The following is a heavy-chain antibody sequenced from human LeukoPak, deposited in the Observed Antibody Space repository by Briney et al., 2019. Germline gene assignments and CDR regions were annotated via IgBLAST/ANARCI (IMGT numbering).Heavy chain of an antibody. J-gene: IGHJ4*02. Sequence: GRSLRLSCAASGFSFSTFAMHWVRQAPGKGLEWLAVLSYDGSNEFYEESVKGRFSISRDNSNNTLYLQMDGLRAEDTATYYXXXXXWXASLTYSEFDHWGQGALIIVSS. D-gene: IGHD1-20*01. V-gene: IGHV3-30*04. CDR3: XXXXWXASLTYSEFDH. CDR2: LSYDGSNE. CDR1: GFSFSTFA.